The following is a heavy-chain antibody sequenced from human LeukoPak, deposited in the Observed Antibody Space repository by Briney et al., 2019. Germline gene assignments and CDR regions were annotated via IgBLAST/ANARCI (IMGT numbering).Heavy chain of an antibody. J-gene: IGHJ4*02. Sequence: ASVKVSCKASGYTFTSYGISWVRQAPGQGLEWMGWISAYNGNTNYAQKLQGRATMTTDTSTSTAYMELRSLRSDDTAVYYCARAPYYYGSGSYYADYWGQGTLVTVSS. V-gene: IGHV1-18*01. D-gene: IGHD3-10*01. CDR3: ARAPYYYGSGSYYADY. CDR1: GYTFTSYG. CDR2: ISAYNGNT.